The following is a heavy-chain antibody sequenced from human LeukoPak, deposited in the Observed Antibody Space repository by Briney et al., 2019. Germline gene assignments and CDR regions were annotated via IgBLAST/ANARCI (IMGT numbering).Heavy chain of an antibody. CDR3: ARVRSSSWYWFDP. J-gene: IGHJ5*02. CDR2: IYSGGST. CDR1: GFTVSSNY. D-gene: IGHD6-13*01. Sequence: GGSLRLSCAASGFTVSSNYMSWVRQAPGKGLEWVSVIYSGGSTYYADSVKRRVTISRDNSKNTLYLQMNSLRAEDTAVYYCARVRSSSWYWFDPWGQGTLVTVSS. V-gene: IGHV3-53*01.